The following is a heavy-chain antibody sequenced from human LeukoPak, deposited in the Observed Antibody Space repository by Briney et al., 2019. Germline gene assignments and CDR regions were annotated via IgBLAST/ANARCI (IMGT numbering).Heavy chain of an antibody. J-gene: IGHJ4*02. CDR1: DGSIRTYY. CDR3: ATNKDWAEAD. V-gene: IGHV4-59*03. D-gene: IGHD3/OR15-3a*01. Sequence: SETLSLTCSVSDGSIRTYYWSWIRQSPGQGLEWIGNIYYRGDINYNPSLKSRVIISIDTSKNQFSLKVTSLTAADTAVYYCATNKDWAEADWGQGTLLTVSS. CDR2: IYYRGDI.